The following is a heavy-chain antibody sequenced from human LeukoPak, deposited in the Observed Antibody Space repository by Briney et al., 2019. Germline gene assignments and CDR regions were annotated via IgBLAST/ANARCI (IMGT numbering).Heavy chain of an antibody. CDR1: GGSISSSSYY. D-gene: IGHD3-16*02. Sequence: PSETLSLTCTVSGGSISSSSYYWSWIRQPPGKGLEWIGEINHSGSTNYNPSLKSRVTISVDTSKNQFSLKLSSVTAADTAVYYCARVRYDYVWGSYRLFDYWGQGTLVTVSS. CDR2: INHSGST. V-gene: IGHV4-39*07. J-gene: IGHJ4*02. CDR3: ARVRYDYVWGSYRLFDY.